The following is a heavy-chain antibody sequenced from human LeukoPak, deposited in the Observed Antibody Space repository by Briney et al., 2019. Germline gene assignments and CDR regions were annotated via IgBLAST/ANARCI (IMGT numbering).Heavy chain of an antibody. CDR2: ISSSGSTI. CDR1: GFTFSSYE. D-gene: IGHD1-14*01. V-gene: IGHV3-48*03. J-gene: IGHJ4*02. CDR3: ARQGAPGSRDQIDY. Sequence: GGSLRLSCAASGFTFSSYEMNWVRQAPGKGLEWVSYISSSGSTIYYADSVKGRFTISRDNAKNSLYLQMNSLRAEDTAVYYCARQGAPGSRDQIDYWGQGTLVTVSS.